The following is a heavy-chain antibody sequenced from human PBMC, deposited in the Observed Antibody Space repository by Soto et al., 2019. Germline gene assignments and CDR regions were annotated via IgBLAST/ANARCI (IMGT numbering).Heavy chain of an antibody. CDR3: ARDGYCGGDCYNY. CDR2: IYSGGST. Sequence: EVQLVESGGGLVQPGGSLRLSCAASGFTVSSNYMSWVRQAPGKGLEWVEVIYSGGSTYYADSVKGRLTISRDNYKHTLYLQMNSLRAEDTAVYYCARDGYCGGDCYNYWCQGTLVTVSS. D-gene: IGHD2-21*02. V-gene: IGHV3-66*01. J-gene: IGHJ4*02. CDR1: GFTVSSNY.